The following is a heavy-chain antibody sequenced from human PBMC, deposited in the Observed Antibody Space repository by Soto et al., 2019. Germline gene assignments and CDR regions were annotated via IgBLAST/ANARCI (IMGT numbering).Heavy chain of an antibody. CDR2: IIPIFGTA. V-gene: IGHV1-69*06. CDR3: ATAYYYDSSGYYSSFDY. J-gene: IGHJ4*02. Sequence: SVKVSCKASGGTFSSYAISWVRQAPGQGLEWMGGIIPIFGTANYAQKFQGRVTITADKSTSAAYMELSSLRSEDTAVYYCATAYYYDSSGYYSSFDYWGQGTLVTVSS. CDR1: GGTFSSYA. D-gene: IGHD3-22*01.